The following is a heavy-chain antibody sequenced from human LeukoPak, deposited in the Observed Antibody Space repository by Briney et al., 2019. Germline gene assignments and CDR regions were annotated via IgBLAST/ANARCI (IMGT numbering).Heavy chain of an antibody. CDR3: AHLYYDYMDV. CDR2: IIPIFGTA. CDR1: GGTFSSYA. D-gene: IGHD3-16*01. Sequence: ASVKVSCKASGGTFSSYAISWVRQAPGQGLEWMGGIIPIFGTANYAQKFQGRVTITADESTSTAYMELSSLRAEDTAVYYCAHLYYDYMDVWGKGTTVIVSS. J-gene: IGHJ6*03. V-gene: IGHV1-69*13.